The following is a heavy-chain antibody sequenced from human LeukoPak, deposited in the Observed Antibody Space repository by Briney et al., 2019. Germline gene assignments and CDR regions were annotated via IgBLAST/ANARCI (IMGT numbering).Heavy chain of an antibody. Sequence: GESLRLSCAASGFTFDDYGMSWVRQAPGKGLEWVSDINWNGARTGYADSVKGRFTISRDNAKNSLYLQMNSLRAEDTAFYYCARDSRYSSGWYGVFDYWGQGTLVIVSS. CDR3: ARDSRYSSGWYGVFDY. D-gene: IGHD6-19*01. CDR1: GFTFDDYG. J-gene: IGHJ4*02. CDR2: INWNGART. V-gene: IGHV3-20*04.